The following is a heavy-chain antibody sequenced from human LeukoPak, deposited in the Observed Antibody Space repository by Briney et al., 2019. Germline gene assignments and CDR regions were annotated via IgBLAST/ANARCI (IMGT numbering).Heavy chain of an antibody. Sequence: SVKLSCKASGGTFSSYAISWVRQAPGQGLEWVGRIIPIHGIANYAQKFQGRVTITADKSTSTAYMELSSLRSEDTAVYYCATAGGRELLLILDYWGQGTLVTVSS. CDR3: ATAGGRELLLILDY. CDR2: IIPIHGIA. CDR1: GGTFSSYA. J-gene: IGHJ4*02. D-gene: IGHD1-26*01. V-gene: IGHV1-69*04.